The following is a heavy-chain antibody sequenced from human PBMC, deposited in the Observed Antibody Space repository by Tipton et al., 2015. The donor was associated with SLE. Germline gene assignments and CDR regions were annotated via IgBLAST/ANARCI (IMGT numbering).Heavy chain of an antibody. CDR1: GFTFSSNY. D-gene: IGHD3-10*01. CDR2: IYGGGST. CDR3: ARGPDYGSRTDYLDP. Sequence: GSLRLSCAVSGFTFSSNYMTWVRQAPGKGLDWVSIIYGGGSTYYADSVKGRFTISRDNAKNSLYLQMNSLRDEDTAVYYCARGPDYGSRTDYLDPWGQGILVTVSS. V-gene: IGHV3-53*01. J-gene: IGHJ5*02.